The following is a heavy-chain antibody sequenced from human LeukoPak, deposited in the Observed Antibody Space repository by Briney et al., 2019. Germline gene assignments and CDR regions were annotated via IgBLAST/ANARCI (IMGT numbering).Heavy chain of an antibody. CDR2: ISYDGSNK. CDR1: GFTFSSYA. Sequence: GGSLRLSCAASGFTFSSYAMHWVRQAPGKGLEGVAVISYDGSNKYYADSVKGRFTISRDNSKNTLYLQMNSLRAEDTAVYYCARGSNDYWGQGTLVTVSS. CDR3: ARGSNDY. V-gene: IGHV3-30-3*01. J-gene: IGHJ4*02.